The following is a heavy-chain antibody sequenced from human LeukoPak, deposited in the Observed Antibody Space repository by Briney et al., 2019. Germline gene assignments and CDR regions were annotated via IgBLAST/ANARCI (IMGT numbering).Heavy chain of an antibody. CDR2: ISYDGSNK. CDR1: GFTFSSYA. J-gene: IGHJ4*02. V-gene: IGHV3-30-3*01. Sequence: GRSLRLSCAASGFTFSSYAMHWVRQAPGKGLEWVAVISYDGSNKYDADSVKGRFTISRDNSKNTLYLQMNSLRAEDTAVYYCAREPSSPVYFDYWGQGTLVTVSS. CDR3: AREPSSPVYFDY. D-gene: IGHD6-13*01.